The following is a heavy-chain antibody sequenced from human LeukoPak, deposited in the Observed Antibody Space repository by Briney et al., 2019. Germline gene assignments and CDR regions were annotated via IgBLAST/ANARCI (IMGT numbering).Heavy chain of an antibody. CDR1: GFTFSSYW. D-gene: IGHD4-17*01. J-gene: IGHJ6*03. Sequence: PGGSLRLSCAASGFTFSSYWMSWVRQAPGKGLEWVANIKQDGSEKYYVDSVKGRFTISRDNAKNSLYLQMNSLRAEDTAVYYRAREGNYGDYVIYYYYMDVWGKGTTVTVSS. V-gene: IGHV3-7*01. CDR2: IKQDGSEK. CDR3: AREGNYGDYVIYYYYMDV.